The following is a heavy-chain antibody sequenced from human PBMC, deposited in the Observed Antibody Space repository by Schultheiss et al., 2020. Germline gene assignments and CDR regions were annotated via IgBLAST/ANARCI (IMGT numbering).Heavy chain of an antibody. Sequence: GGSLRLSCAASGFTFSSYAMSWVRQAPGKGLEWVSAIGTAGDTYYPGSVKGRFTISRDNSKNTLYLQMNSLRAEDTAVYYCARHGDYLDYWGQGTLVTVSS. CDR3: ARHGDYLDY. CDR2: IGTAGDT. J-gene: IGHJ4*02. CDR1: GFTFSSYA. D-gene: IGHD2-8*01. V-gene: IGHV3-23*01.